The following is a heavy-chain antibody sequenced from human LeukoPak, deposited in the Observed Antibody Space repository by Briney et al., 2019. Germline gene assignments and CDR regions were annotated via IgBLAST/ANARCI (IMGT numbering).Heavy chain of an antibody. V-gene: IGHV4-61*02. J-gene: IGHJ3*02. D-gene: IGHD4-17*01. Sequence: PSETLSLTCTVSGGSISSGGYYWSWIRQPAGKGLEWIGRIYTSGSTNYNPSLKSRVTMSVDTSKNQFSLKLSSVTAADTAVYYCARGLRTVTLDAFDIWGQGTMVTVSS. CDR2: IYTSGST. CDR3: ARGLRTVTLDAFDI. CDR1: GGSISSGGYY.